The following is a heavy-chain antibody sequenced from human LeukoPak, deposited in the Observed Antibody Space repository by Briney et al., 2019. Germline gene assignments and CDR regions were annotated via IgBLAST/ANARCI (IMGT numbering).Heavy chain of an antibody. V-gene: IGHV3-21*01. D-gene: IGHD2-15*01. J-gene: IGHJ5*02. Sequence: KPGGSLTLSCAASGFTFSTYSMNWVRQAPGKGLEWVSSISSRSSYIYYADSVKGRFTISRDNARNSLHLQMNSLRAEDTAVYYCASASGEGYCSGGSCPIDPWGQGTLVTVSS. CDR3: ASASGEGYCSGGSCPIDP. CDR2: ISSRSSYI. CDR1: GFTFSTYS.